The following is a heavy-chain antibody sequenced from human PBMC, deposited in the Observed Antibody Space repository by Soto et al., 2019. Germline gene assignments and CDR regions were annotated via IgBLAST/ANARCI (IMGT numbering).Heavy chain of an antibody. D-gene: IGHD4-17*01. Sequence: QVQLVESGGGVVQPGRSLRLSCAASGFTFSSSAMHWVRQAPGKGLEWVAVISYDGSNKYYADSVKGRFTISRDNSKNTLYLQMNSLRAEDTAVYYCARALDGDDNAEYFQHWGQGTLVTVSS. J-gene: IGHJ1*01. CDR1: GFTFSSSA. CDR2: ISYDGSNK. V-gene: IGHV3-30-3*01. CDR3: ARALDGDDNAEYFQH.